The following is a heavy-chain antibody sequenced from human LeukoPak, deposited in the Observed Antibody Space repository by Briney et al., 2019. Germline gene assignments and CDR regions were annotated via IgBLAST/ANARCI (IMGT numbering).Heavy chain of an antibody. J-gene: IGHJ4*02. Sequence: ASVKVSRKVSGYTLTESSMHWVRQAPGKGLEWMGGFDPEDGETIYAQKFQGRVTMTEDTSTDTAYMELSSLRSEDTAVYYCATAFQVAATYDYWGQGTLVTVSS. CDR2: FDPEDGET. CDR1: GYTLTESS. D-gene: IGHD2-15*01. V-gene: IGHV1-24*01. CDR3: ATAFQVAATYDY.